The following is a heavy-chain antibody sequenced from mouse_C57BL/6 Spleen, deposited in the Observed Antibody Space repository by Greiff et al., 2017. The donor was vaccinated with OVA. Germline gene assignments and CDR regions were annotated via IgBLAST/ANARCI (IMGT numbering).Heavy chain of an antibody. D-gene: IGHD2-3*01. CDR2: LNPSTGGT. J-gene: IGHJ3*01. Sequence: VQLQQSGPELVKPGASVKISCKASGYSFTGYYMNWVKQSPEKSLEWIGELNPSTGGTPYNQKFKAKATLTVDKSSSTAYMQLKSLTSEDSAVYYCARSSQALYDGYFAYWGQGTLVTVSA. CDR1: GYSFTGYY. CDR3: ARSSQALYDGYFAY. V-gene: IGHV1-42*01.